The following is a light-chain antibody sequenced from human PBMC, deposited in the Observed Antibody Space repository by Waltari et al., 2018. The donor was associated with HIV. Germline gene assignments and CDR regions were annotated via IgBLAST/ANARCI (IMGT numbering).Light chain of an antibody. V-gene: IGLV3-25*03. Sequence: SYELTQPPSVSVSPGQTARITCSGDAFPTQYAYWYQQKPGQAPGLVIYKDSERPSGIPERFSGSSSGTTVTLTISGVQAEDEADYYCQSADSSGTPVFGGGTKLTVL. CDR2: KDS. J-gene: IGLJ2*01. CDR3: QSADSSGTPV. CDR1: AFPTQY.